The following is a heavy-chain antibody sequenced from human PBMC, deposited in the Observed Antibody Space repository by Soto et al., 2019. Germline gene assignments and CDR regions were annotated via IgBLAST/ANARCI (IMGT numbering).Heavy chain of an antibody. J-gene: IGHJ4*02. CDR2: INSDGSRI. V-gene: IGHV3-74*03. CDR1: GFTFSSQW. Sequence: EVQLVESGGGLVQPGGSLRLSCAASGFTFSSQWMYWVRQSPGKGPVWVSYINSDGSRIAYADSVKGRFTISRDNAKNTLYLQMNSLRGEETAVYYCVRDIRWGRGTLVTVSS. CDR3: VRDIR.